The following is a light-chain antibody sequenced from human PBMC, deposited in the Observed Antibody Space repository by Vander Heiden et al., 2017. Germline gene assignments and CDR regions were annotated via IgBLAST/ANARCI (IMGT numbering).Light chain of an antibody. V-gene: IGKV1-9*01. J-gene: IGKJ4*01. CDR1: QAISSD. Sequence: IQLTQSPSSVSASVGDRVTYTSPASQAISSDLAWYQQKPGKAPKLLIYASSTLQTGVPSRFSGSGSGTDFTLTISSLQPEDFATYYCQQLKSYPLTFGGGTKVEI. CDR3: QQLKSYPLT. CDR2: ASS.